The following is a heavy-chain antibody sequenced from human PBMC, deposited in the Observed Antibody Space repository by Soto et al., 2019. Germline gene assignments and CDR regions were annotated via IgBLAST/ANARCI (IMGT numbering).Heavy chain of an antibody. CDR1: GGSISCGDYY. D-gene: IGHD3-9*01. CDR2: IYYSGST. J-gene: IGHJ6*02. CDR3: ARDHYVYDILTGYGYYYGMDV. Sequence: SETLSLTCTVSGGSISCGDYYWRWIRQPPGKGLEWIGYIYYSGSTYYNPSLKSRVTISVDTSKNQFSLKLSSVTAADTAVYYCARDHYVYDILTGYGYYYGMDVWGQGTTVTVSS. V-gene: IGHV4-30-4*01.